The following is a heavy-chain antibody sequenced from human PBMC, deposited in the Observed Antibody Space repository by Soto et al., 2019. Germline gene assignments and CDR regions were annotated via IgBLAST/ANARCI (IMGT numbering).Heavy chain of an antibody. Sequence: GGSLRLSCAASGFTFSDYYMSCIRQAPGKGLEWVSYISSSGSTIYYADSVKGRFTISRDNAKSSLYLQMNSLRAEDTAVYYCAREIGYCSGGSCRNAFDIWGQGTMVTVSS. V-gene: IGHV3-11*01. D-gene: IGHD2-15*01. J-gene: IGHJ3*02. CDR3: AREIGYCSGGSCRNAFDI. CDR1: GFTFSDYY. CDR2: ISSSGSTI.